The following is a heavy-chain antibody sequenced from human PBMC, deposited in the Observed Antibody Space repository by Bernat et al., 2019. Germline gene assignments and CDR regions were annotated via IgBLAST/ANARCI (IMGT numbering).Heavy chain of an antibody. D-gene: IGHD3-10*01. CDR3: AGGSGSYSNWYFDL. CDR1: GFTFSSYT. V-gene: IGHV3-66*01. CDR2: IYSGGST. Sequence: EVQLVDSGGGLVQPGGSLRLSCAASGFTFSSYTMSWVRQAPGKGLEWVSVIYSGGSTYYADSVKGRFTISRDNSKNTLYLQMNSPRAEDTAVYYCAGGSGSYSNWYFDLWGRGTLVTVSS. J-gene: IGHJ2*01.